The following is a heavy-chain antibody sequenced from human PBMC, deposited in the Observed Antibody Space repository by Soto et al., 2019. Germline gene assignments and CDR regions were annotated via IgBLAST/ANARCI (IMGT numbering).Heavy chain of an antibody. CDR1: GGPFSGYY. Sequence: SETLSLTCAVYGGPFSGYYWSWIRQPPGKGLEWIGEINHSGSTNYNPSLKSRVTISVDTSKNQFSLKLSSVTAADTAVYYCARHVVATISGGLSWFDPWGQGTLVTVSS. V-gene: IGHV4-34*01. CDR2: INHSGST. J-gene: IGHJ5*02. D-gene: IGHD5-12*01. CDR3: ARHVVATISGGLSWFDP.